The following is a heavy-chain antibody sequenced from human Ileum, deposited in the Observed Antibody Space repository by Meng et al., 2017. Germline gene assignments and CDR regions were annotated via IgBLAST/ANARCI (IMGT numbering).Heavy chain of an antibody. CDR3: ARGGGGGWPNWFDP. J-gene: IGHJ5*02. CDR2: VNNNGNT. Sequence: QEPRKESGPGMERPSKTLAHTCTVSGGAVSSANSHWSWSRQTIGKGLEWIGDVNNNGNTNSNPSLRSRLCMSVDTCNSQFSLKLTTVTAADTAVYYCARGGGGGWPNWFDPRCKGTLVTVSS. CDR1: GGAVSSANSH. V-gene: IGHV4-61*10. D-gene: IGHD6-19*01.